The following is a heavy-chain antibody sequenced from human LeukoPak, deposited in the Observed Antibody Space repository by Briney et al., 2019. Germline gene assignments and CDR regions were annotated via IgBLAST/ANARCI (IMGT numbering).Heavy chain of an antibody. J-gene: IGHJ5*02. V-gene: IGHV1-46*01. D-gene: IGHD1-26*01. CDR3: ARDQSGEWELLSGWWFDP. CDR2: INPSGGFT. CDR1: GYSFSTHW. Sequence: GASVKVSCKASGYSFSTHWMHWVRQAPGQGLEWMGIINPSGGFTSYAQKLQGRVTVTRDMSTSTVYMELSNLRSEDTAVYHCARDQSGEWELLSGWWFDPWGQGTLVTVSS.